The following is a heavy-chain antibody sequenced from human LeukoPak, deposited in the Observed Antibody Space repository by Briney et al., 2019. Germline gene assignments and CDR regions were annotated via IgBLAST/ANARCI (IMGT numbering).Heavy chain of an antibody. D-gene: IGHD3-9*01. V-gene: IGHV1-69*05. Sequence: GASVKVSCKASGGTFSSYAISWVRQAPGQGLEWMGRIIPIFGTANYAQKFQGRVTITTDESTSTAYMELSSLRSEDTAVYYCARDLRSWYDILTGYYYYYYMDVWGKGITVTVSS. CDR2: IIPIFGTA. CDR3: ARDLRSWYDILTGYYYYYYMDV. J-gene: IGHJ6*03. CDR1: GGTFSSYA.